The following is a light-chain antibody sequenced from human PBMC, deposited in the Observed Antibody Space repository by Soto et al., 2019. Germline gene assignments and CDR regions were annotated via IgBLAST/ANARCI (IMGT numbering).Light chain of an antibody. V-gene: IGKV3D-15*01. CDR3: QQYQT. Sequence: DIVMTQSPATLSVAPGERVTFSCRASQGVSRKLAWYQHKPGQAPRLLISGASTGATGIPDRFSGSGSGTDFTLTISRLEPEDFAVYYCQQYQTFGPGTKVDIK. CDR2: GAS. J-gene: IGKJ3*01. CDR1: QGVSRK.